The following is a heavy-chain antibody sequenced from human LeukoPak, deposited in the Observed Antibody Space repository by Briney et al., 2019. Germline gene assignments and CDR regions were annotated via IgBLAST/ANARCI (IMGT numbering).Heavy chain of an antibody. CDR2: IYYSGST. D-gene: IGHD3-10*01. CDR3: ARGRPYYYGSGSYKILNLDY. J-gene: IGHJ4*02. Sequence: PSETLSLTCTVSGGSISSSSYYWGWIRQPPGTGLEWLGSIYYSGSTYYNPSLKSRVTISVDTSKNQFSLKLSSVTAADTAVYYCARGRPYYYGSGSYKILNLDYWGQGTLVTVSS. CDR1: GGSISSSSYY. V-gene: IGHV4-39*07.